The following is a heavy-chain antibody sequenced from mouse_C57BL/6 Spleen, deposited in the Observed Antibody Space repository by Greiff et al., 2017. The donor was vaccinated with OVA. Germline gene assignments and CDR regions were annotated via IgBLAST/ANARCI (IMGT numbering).Heavy chain of an antibody. D-gene: IGHD1-1*01. Sequence: EVQLQESGGDLVKPGGSLKLSCAASGFTFSSYGMSWVRQTPDKRLAWVATISSGGSYTYYPDSVKGRFTISRDNAKNTLYLQMSSLKAEDTAREYRAREGVANHFDVWGTGTTVTVSS. V-gene: IGHV5-6*01. CDR2: ISSGGSYT. CDR1: GFTFSSYG. J-gene: IGHJ1*03. CDR3: AREGVANHFDV.